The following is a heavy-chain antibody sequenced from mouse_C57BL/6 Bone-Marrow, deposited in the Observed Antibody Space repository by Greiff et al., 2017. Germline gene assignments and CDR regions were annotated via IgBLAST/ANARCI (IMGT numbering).Heavy chain of an antibody. Sequence: EVMLVESGGGLVKPGGSLKLSCAASGFTFSSYAMSWVRQTPEKRLEWVATISDGGSYTYYPDNVKGRFTISRDNAKNNLYRQMSHLKSEDTAMYYCARGDGYPLAMDDWGQGTSVTVSS. V-gene: IGHV5-4*03. D-gene: IGHD2-3*01. CDR3: ARGDGYPLAMDD. CDR1: GFTFSSYA. J-gene: IGHJ4*01. CDR2: ISDGGSYT.